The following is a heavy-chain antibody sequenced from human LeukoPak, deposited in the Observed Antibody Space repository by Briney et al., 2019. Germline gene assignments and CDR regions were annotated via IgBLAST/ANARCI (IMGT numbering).Heavy chain of an antibody. Sequence: GESLKISCKGSGYSFTSYWIGWVRQMPGKGLEWMGIIYPGDSDTRYSPSFQGLVTISADKSISTANLQWSSLKASDTAMYYCARPAYCGGDCYSGYFQHWGQGTLVTVSS. CDR2: IYPGDSDT. V-gene: IGHV5-51*01. D-gene: IGHD2-21*02. CDR1: GYSFTSYW. CDR3: ARPAYCGGDCYSGYFQH. J-gene: IGHJ1*01.